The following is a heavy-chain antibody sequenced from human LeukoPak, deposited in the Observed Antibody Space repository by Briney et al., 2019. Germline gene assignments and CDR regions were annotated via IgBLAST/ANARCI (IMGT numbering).Heavy chain of an antibody. V-gene: IGHV3-23*01. Sequence: GGSLRLSCAASGFTFSSYAMNWVRQAPGEGLEWVSGISGGGSRKSYADAVKGRFTISRDNSKNTLDLQMNSLRAEDTALYYCAGDYNYVYDYWGQGTLVTVSS. CDR2: ISGGGSRK. CDR3: AGDYNYVYDY. J-gene: IGHJ4*02. CDR1: GFTFSSYA. D-gene: IGHD3-16*01.